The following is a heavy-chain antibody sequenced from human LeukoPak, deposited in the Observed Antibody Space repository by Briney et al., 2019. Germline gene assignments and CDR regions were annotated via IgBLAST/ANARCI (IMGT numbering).Heavy chain of an antibody. J-gene: IGHJ4*02. CDR2: IKSDGSNT. Sequence: PGGSLRLSFAASGFTFSSYWMHWVRQAPGKGLVWVSRIKSDGSNTNYADSVKGRFTISRDNAKNTLHLQMNSLRAEDTAVYYCARGGYYGSGRYYFDSWGQGTLVTVSS. CDR1: GFTFSSYW. CDR3: ARGGYYGSGRYYFDS. V-gene: IGHV3-74*01. D-gene: IGHD3-3*01.